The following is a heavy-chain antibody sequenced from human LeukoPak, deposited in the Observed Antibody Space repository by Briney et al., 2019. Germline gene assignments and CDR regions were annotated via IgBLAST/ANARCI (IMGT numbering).Heavy chain of an antibody. D-gene: IGHD5-24*01. J-gene: IGHJ4*02. CDR3: ARERWPPMFDY. V-gene: IGHV4-59*01. Sequence: SETLSLTCTVSGGSISSYYWSWIRQPPGKGLEWIGYIYYSGSTNYNPSLKSRVTISVDTSKNQFSLKLSSVTAADTAVYYCARERWPPMFDYWGQGTLVTVSS. CDR1: GGSISSYY. CDR2: IYYSGST.